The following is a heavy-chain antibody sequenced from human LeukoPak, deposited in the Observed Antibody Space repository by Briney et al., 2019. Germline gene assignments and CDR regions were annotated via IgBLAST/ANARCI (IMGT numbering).Heavy chain of an antibody. CDR3: ARPEAPDYYGSGSYYNVDY. Sequence: GGSLRLSCAASGFTFSSYGMHWVRQAPGKGLEWVAFIRYDGSNKYYADSVKGRFTISRDNSKNTLYLQMNSLRAEDTAVYYCARPEAPDYYGSGSYYNVDYWGQGTLVTVSS. D-gene: IGHD3-10*01. CDR1: GFTFSSYG. V-gene: IGHV3-30*02. CDR2: IRYDGSNK. J-gene: IGHJ4*02.